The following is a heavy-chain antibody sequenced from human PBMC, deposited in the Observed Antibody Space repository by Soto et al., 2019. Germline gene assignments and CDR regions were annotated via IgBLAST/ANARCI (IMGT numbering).Heavy chain of an antibody. V-gene: IGHV4-34*01. CDR3: ARGRGIDY. Sequence: QVQLQQWGARLLKPSETLSLTCAVYGGSFSGYYWCWLRQPPGKGLEWIGEINHSGSTNYNPSLKSRVTISVDTSKTQFSLKLSSVTAADTAVYYCARGRGIDYWGQGTLVTVSS. J-gene: IGHJ4*02. D-gene: IGHD3-16*01. CDR1: GGSFSGYY. CDR2: INHSGST.